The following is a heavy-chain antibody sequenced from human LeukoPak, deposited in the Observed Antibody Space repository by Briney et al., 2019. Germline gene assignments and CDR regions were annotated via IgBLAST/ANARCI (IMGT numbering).Heavy chain of an antibody. Sequence: SETLSLTCTVSGYSISSGYYWGWIRQPPGEGLEWIGSIYHSGSTYYNPSLKSRVTISVDTSKNQFSLKLSSVTAADTAVYYCARDGLHHNWFDPWGQGTLVTVSS. D-gene: IGHD4-11*01. V-gene: IGHV4-38-2*02. CDR2: IYHSGST. J-gene: IGHJ5*02. CDR3: ARDGLHHNWFDP. CDR1: GYSISSGYY.